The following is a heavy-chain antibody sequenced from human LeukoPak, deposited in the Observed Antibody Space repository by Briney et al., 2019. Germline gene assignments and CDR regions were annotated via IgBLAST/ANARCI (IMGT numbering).Heavy chain of an antibody. V-gene: IGHV3-23*01. D-gene: IGHD3-22*01. Sequence: GGSLRLSCAASGFTFSSYAMSWVRQAPGKGLEWVSAISGSGGSTYYADSVKGRFTISRDNSKNTLYLQMNSLRAEDTAVYYCANYLEYLRYYYDSSGYYWGQGTLVTVSS. CDR1: GFTFSSYA. J-gene: IGHJ4*02. CDR3: ANYLEYLRYYYDSSGYY. CDR2: ISGSGGST.